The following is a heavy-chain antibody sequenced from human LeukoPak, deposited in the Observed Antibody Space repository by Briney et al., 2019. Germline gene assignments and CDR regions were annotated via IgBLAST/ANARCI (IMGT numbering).Heavy chain of an antibody. V-gene: IGHV4-34*01. D-gene: IGHD1-7*01. Sequence: SETLSLTCAVYGGSFSGYYWSWIRQPPAKGLEWIGEINHSGSTNYNPSLKSRVTISVDTSKNQFSLKLSSVTAADTAVYYCARGYRAIGITGTTAFDYWGQGTLVTVSS. J-gene: IGHJ4*02. CDR3: ARGYRAIGITGTTAFDY. CDR2: INHSGST. CDR1: GGSFSGYY.